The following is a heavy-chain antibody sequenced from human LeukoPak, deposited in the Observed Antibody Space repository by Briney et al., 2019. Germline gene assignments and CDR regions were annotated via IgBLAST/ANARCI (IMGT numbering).Heavy chain of an antibody. CDR2: INPNSGGT. J-gene: IGHJ4*02. D-gene: IGHD3-3*01. V-gene: IGHV1-2*02. CDR3: ARTTSPPYYDFWSGSTYYFDY. Sequence: ASVKVSCKASGYTFTGYYMRWVRQAPGQGLEWMGWINPNSGGTNYAQKFQGRVTMTRDTSISTAYMELSRLRSDDTAVYYCARTTSPPYYDFWSGSTYYFDYWGQGTLVTVSS. CDR1: GYTFTGYY.